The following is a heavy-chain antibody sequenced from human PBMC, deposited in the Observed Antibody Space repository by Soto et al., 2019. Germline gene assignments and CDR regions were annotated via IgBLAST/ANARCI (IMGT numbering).Heavy chain of an antibody. Sequence: EVQLVESGGGLVQPGGSLRLSCAASGFTVSSNYMSWVRQAPGKGLEWVSVIYSGGSTYYADSVKGLFTISRHNSKNTLYLQMNSLRAEDTAVYYCARVVAVSNHDVFDIWGQGTMVTVSS. CDR1: GFTVSSNY. D-gene: IGHD6-19*01. CDR3: ARVVAVSNHDVFDI. V-gene: IGHV3-53*04. J-gene: IGHJ3*02. CDR2: IYSGGST.